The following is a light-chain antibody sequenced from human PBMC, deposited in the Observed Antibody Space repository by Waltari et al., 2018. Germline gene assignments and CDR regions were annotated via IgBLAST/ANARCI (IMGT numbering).Light chain of an antibody. Sequence: HSALTQPASVSGSLGQSITISCTGTSSGVGDYNLVSWYQQHPGKAPNLTIYEVSKLPLLVPSRFSGSKSGNAASLTISGLQAEYEADYYCSSYAGGRIVIFGGATKVTVL. J-gene: IGLJ2*01. CDR2: EVS. CDR3: SSYAGGRIVI. CDR1: SSGVGDYNL. V-gene: IGLV2-23*02.